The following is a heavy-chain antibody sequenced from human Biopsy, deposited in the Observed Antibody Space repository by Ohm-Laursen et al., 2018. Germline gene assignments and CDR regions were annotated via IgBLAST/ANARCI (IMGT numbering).Heavy chain of an antibody. CDR3: ARLGSGDYFPTFFDF. Sequence: TLSLTCTVSGVSINWGRYYWNWIRHHPGKGLEWIGNIFYSANTYYNPSLKSRVTISVDTSRNQFSLKLSSVTAADTAVYYCARLGSGDYFPTFFDFWGQGALVTVSS. V-gene: IGHV4-31*03. CDR2: IFYSANT. D-gene: IGHD5-12*01. J-gene: IGHJ4*02. CDR1: GVSINWGRYY.